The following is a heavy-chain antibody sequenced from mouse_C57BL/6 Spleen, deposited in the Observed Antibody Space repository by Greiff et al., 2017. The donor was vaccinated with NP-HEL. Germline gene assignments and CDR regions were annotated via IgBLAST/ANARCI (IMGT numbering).Heavy chain of an antibody. D-gene: IGHD3-2*02. Sequence: EVQLVESGGGLVQPKGSLKLSCAASGFSFNTYAMNWVRQAPGKGLEWVARIRSKSNNYATYYADSVKDRFTISRDDSESMLYLQMNNLKTEDTAMYYCVRRGTDSSGYDYFDYWGQGTTLTVSS. V-gene: IGHV10-1*01. J-gene: IGHJ2*01. CDR3: VRRGTDSSGYDYFDY. CDR2: IRSKSNNYAT. CDR1: GFSFNTYA.